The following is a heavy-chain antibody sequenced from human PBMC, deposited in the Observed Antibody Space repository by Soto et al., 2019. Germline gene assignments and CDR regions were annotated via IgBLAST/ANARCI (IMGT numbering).Heavy chain of an antibody. D-gene: IGHD2-15*01. J-gene: IGHJ6*02. CDR1: GFTFSSYA. V-gene: IGHV3-23*01. Sequence: GGSLRLSCAASGFTFSSYAMSWVRQAPGKGLEWVSAISGSGGSTYYADSVKGRFTISRDNSKNTLYLQMNSLRAEDTAVYYCAKVPPMGIVVDDYYYGMDVWGQGTTVTVSS. CDR2: ISGSGGST. CDR3: AKVPPMGIVVDDYYYGMDV.